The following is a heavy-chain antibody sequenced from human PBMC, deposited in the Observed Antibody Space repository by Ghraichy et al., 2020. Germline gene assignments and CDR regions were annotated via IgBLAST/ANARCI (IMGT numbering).Heavy chain of an antibody. Sequence: GESLNISCAASGFTFSPYWMCWVLQAPGKGLVWVSHIKGDGSTTYADSVKGRFTISRDNAKNTLYLQMNSLRAEDTAVYYCARDRGYPDSFDIWGQGTMVTVSS. V-gene: IGHV3-74*03. CDR3: ARDRGYPDSFDI. CDR1: GFTFSPYW. D-gene: IGHD3-10*01. J-gene: IGHJ3*02. CDR2: IKGDGST.